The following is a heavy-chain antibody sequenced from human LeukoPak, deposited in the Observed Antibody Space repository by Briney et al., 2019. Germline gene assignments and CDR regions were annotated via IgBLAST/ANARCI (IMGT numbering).Heavy chain of an antibody. CDR3: ARDFLLWFGEPRMDV. J-gene: IGHJ6*02. CDR1: GFTFDDYA. CDR2: ISWNSGSI. Sequence: PGGSLRLSCVASGFTFDDYAMHWVRQAPGKGLEWVSGISWNSGSIGYADSVKGRLTISRDNAKNTLYLQMNSLRAEDTAVYYCARDFLLWFGEPRMDVWGQGTTVTVSS. D-gene: IGHD3-10*01. V-gene: IGHV3-9*01.